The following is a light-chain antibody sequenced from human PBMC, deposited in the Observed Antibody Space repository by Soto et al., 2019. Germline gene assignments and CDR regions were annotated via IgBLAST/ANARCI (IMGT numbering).Light chain of an antibody. Sequence: EIVLTQSPATLSLSPGERATLSCRASQSVSSTYLAWYQQKPGQAPRLLIYGASSRATGIPDGFSGSGSGTDFTLTISRREPEDFAVYFCKQSGNSPPTFGQGARLEIK. CDR3: KQSGNSPPT. CDR1: QSVSSTY. CDR2: GAS. V-gene: IGKV3-20*01. J-gene: IGKJ5*01.